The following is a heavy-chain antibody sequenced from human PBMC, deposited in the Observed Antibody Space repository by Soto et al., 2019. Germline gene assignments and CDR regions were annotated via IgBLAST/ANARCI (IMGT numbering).Heavy chain of an antibody. J-gene: IGHJ6*02. CDR2: IYYSGST. CDR3: ARRLYYDSSGFEGGGMDV. Sequence: ETLSLTCTVSVGSISSSSYYWGWIRQPPGKGLEWIGSIYYSGSTYYNPSLKSRVTISVDTSKNQFSLKLSSVTAADTAVYYCARRLYYDSSGFEGGGMDVWGQGTTVTVSS. V-gene: IGHV4-39*01. D-gene: IGHD3-22*01. CDR1: VGSISSSSYY.